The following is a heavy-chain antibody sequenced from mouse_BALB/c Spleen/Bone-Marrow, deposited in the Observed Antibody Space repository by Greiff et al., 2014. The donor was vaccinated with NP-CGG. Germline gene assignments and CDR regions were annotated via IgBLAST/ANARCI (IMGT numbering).Heavy chain of an antibody. Sequence: VQLQQSGAELVRPGASVKLSCKASGYTFTSYWINWVKQRPEQGLEWIGNIYPSDSYTNYNQKFKDKATLTVDKSSSTAYMQLSGPTSEDSAVYYCTTGTRFAYWGQGTLVTVSA. CDR3: TTGTRFAY. V-gene: IGHV1-69*02. J-gene: IGHJ3*01. CDR2: IYPSDSYT. CDR1: GYTFTSYW. D-gene: IGHD4-1*01.